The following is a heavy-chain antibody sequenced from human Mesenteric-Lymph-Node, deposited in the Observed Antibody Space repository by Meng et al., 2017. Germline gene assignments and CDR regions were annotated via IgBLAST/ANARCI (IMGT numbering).Heavy chain of an antibody. CDR2: ISSSGSYI. CDR3: ANDDY. CDR1: GFTFRDCG. J-gene: IGHJ4*02. Sequence: WGSLRLSCAASGFTFRDCGMHWVRQAPGKGLEWVASISSSGSYIHYADSVEGRFAISRDNAKNSVYLQMNSLRAEDTAVYYCANDDYWGQGTLVTVSS. V-gene: IGHV3-21*01.